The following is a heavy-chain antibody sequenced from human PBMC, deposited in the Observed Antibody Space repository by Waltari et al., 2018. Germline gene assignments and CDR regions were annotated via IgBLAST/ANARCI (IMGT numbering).Heavy chain of an antibody. CDR3: ARGSGVDY. J-gene: IGHJ4*02. CDR1: GVTFSTYV. V-gene: IGHV3-23*01. CDR2: ISDAGGII. Sequence: EVQLLESGGGLVQPGGSLRLSCAASGVTFSTYVMNWVRQAPGKGLEWVSSISDAGGIINYADSVKGRFTISRDNAKNTLYLQMNNLRAEDTAVYYCARGSGVDYWGQGTLVTISS. D-gene: IGHD7-27*01.